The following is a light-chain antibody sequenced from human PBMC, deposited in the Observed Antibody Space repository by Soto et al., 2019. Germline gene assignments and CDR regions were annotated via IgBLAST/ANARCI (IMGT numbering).Light chain of an antibody. CDR3: QQSYSTPWT. J-gene: IGKJ1*01. Sequence: DIQMTQSPSPLSASVGDRVTIICRASQSISSYLNWYQQKPGKAPKLLIYAASSLQSGVPSRFSGSGSGTDFTLTIRSLQHEDFATYYCQQSYSTPWTFGQGTKVEIK. CDR1: QSISSY. V-gene: IGKV1-39*01. CDR2: AAS.